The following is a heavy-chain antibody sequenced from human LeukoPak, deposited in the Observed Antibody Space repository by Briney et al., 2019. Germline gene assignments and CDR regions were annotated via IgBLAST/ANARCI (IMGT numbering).Heavy chain of an antibody. CDR2: IYSSGRT. J-gene: IGHJ6*03. CDR3: ARMGGYSYGYDYYMDV. CDR1: GTSITSGSYF. Sequence: SETLSLTCTISGTSITSGSYFWSWIRQPAGNELEWLGLIYSSGRTNYNPSLKSRVTFSVDTSKNQFSLKLSSVTAADTAVYYCARMGGYSYGYDYYMDVWGKGTTVTVSS. V-gene: IGHV4-61*10. D-gene: IGHD5-18*01.